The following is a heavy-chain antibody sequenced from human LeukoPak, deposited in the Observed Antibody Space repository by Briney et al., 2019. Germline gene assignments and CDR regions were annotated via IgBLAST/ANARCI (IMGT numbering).Heavy chain of an antibody. Sequence: ASVKVSCKASGYTFTSYGISWVRQAPGQGLEWMGWISAYNGNTNYAQKLQGRVTMTTDTSTSTAYMELRSLRSDDTAVYYCARAYYDSWSGYYGYWGQGTLVTVSS. CDR3: ARAYYDSWSGYYGY. V-gene: IGHV1-18*01. CDR1: GYTFTSYG. J-gene: IGHJ4*02. D-gene: IGHD3-3*01. CDR2: ISAYNGNT.